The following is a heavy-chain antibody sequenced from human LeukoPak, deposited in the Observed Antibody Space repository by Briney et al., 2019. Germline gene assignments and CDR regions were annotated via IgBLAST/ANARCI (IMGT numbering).Heavy chain of an antibody. D-gene: IGHD2-21*02. CDR2: ISAYNGNT. J-gene: IGHJ4*02. CDR1: GYTFTSYG. V-gene: IGHV1-18*01. Sequence: ASVKVSCKASGYTFTSYGISWVRQAPGQGLEWMGWISAYNGNTNYAQKFQGRVTITADESTSTAYMELSSLRSEDTAVYYCARGRYCGGDCYSALDYWGQGTLVTVSS. CDR3: ARGRYCGGDCYSALDY.